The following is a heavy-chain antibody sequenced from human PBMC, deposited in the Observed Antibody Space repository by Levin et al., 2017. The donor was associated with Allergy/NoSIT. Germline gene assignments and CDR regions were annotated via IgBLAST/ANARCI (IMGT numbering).Heavy chain of an antibody. CDR1: GFTFSIYS. CDR2: IGGTTSTI. CDR3: ARGFAVDRSYLDY. D-gene: IGHD2-15*01. J-gene: IGHJ4*02. Sequence: PPGGSLRLSCAASGFTFSIYSMHWVRQAPGKGLEWVSYIGGTTSTILYADSVKGRFTISRDNAKNSLYLQMNSLRDEDTALYYCARGFAVDRSYLDYWGQGTLVTVSS. V-gene: IGHV3-48*02.